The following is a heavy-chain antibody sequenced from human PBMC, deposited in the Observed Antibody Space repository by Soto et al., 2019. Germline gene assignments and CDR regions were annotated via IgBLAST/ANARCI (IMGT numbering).Heavy chain of an antibody. CDR1: GFTFSSYG. D-gene: IGHD6-6*01. V-gene: IGHV3-30*18. Sequence: GGSLRLSCAASGFTFSSYGMHWVRQAPGKGLEWVAVISYDGSNKYYADSVKGRFTISRDNSKNTLYLQMNSLRAEDTAVYYCAKGLGGSSNDYYYYGMDVWGQGTTVTVSS. CDR3: AKGLGGSSNDYYYYGMDV. J-gene: IGHJ6*02. CDR2: ISYDGSNK.